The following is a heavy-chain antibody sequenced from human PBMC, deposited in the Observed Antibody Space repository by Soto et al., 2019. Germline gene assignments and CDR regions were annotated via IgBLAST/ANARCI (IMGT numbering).Heavy chain of an antibody. CDR1: GYTFTSYA. D-gene: IGHD2-2*02. J-gene: IGHJ6*02. Sequence: ASVKVSCKASGYTFTSYAMHWVRQAPGQRLEWMGWINAGNGNTKYSQKFQGRVTITRDTSASTAYMELSSLRSEDTAVYYCARVYCSSTSCYTYYYYGMDVWGQGTTVTSP. CDR2: INAGNGNT. V-gene: IGHV1-3*01. CDR3: ARVYCSSTSCYTYYYYGMDV.